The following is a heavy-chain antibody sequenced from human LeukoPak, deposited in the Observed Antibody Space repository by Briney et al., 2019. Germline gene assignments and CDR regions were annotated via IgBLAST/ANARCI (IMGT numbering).Heavy chain of an antibody. J-gene: IGHJ4*02. Sequence: ASVKVSCKASGYTFTGYYMHWVRQAPGQGLERMGWINPNSGGTNYAQKFQGRVTMTRDTSISTAYMELSRLRSDDTAVYYCARGGDFTYYYDSSGHSHRLNYWGQGTLVTVSS. V-gene: IGHV1-2*02. D-gene: IGHD3-22*01. CDR3: ARGGDFTYYYDSSGHSHRLNY. CDR1: GYTFTGYY. CDR2: INPNSGGT.